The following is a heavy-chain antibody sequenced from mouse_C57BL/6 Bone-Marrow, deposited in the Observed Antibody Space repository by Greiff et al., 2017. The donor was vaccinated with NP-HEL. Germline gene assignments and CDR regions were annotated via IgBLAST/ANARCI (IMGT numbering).Heavy chain of an antibody. D-gene: IGHD1-1*01. Sequence: VQRVESGPGLVAPSPCLSITCTVSGFSLTSYAISWVRQPPGKGLEWLGVIWTGGGTNYNSALKSRLSICKDNSKSQVFLKMNSVQTDDTARYYCASNPPIYYYGSSYVGYWYFDVWGTGTTVTVSS. CDR1: GFSLTSYA. CDR2: IWTGGGT. CDR3: ASNPPIYYYGSSYVGYWYFDV. V-gene: IGHV2-9-1*01. J-gene: IGHJ1*03.